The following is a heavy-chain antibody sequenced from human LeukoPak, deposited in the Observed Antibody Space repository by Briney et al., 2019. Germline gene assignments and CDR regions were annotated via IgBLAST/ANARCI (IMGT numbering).Heavy chain of an antibody. CDR1: GFTFSSYS. V-gene: IGHV3-21*01. CDR3: ARSEQDSYDSSGYYY. CDR2: ISSSSSYI. J-gene: IGHJ4*02. D-gene: IGHD3-22*01. Sequence: GGSLRLFCAASGFTFSSYSMNWVRQAPGKGLEWVSSISSSSSYIYYADSVKSRFTISRDNAKNSLYLQMNSLRAEDTAVYYCARSEQDSYDSSGYYYWGQGTLVTVSS.